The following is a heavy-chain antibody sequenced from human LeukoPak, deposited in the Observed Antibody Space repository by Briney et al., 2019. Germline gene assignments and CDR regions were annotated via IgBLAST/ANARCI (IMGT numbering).Heavy chain of an antibody. CDR3: ARGGYVYSYGGGDAFDI. J-gene: IGHJ3*02. D-gene: IGHD5-18*01. CDR2: IHTSGST. Sequence: SETLSLTCAVYGGSFSGYYWSWIRQPAGKGLEWIGRIHTSGSTNYNPSLKSRVTMSVDTSKNQFSLNLSSVTAADTAVYYCARGGYVYSYGGGDAFDIWGQGTMVTVSS. CDR1: GGSFSGYY. V-gene: IGHV4-59*10.